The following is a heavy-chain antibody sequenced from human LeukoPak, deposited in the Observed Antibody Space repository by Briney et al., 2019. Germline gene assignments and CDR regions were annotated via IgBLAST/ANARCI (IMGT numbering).Heavy chain of an antibody. CDR2: VIPIFSTA. D-gene: IGHD2-15*01. J-gene: IGHJ5*02. Sequence: SVKVSCKASGGTFSNYAIGWVRQAPGQGLEWMGGVIPIFSTANYAQKFQGRVTITADESTSTAYMELSSLRSEDTAVYYCASSGCSGGSCYPGEYNWFDPWDQGTLVTVSS. V-gene: IGHV1-69*13. CDR1: GGTFSNYA. CDR3: ASSGCSGGSCYPGEYNWFDP.